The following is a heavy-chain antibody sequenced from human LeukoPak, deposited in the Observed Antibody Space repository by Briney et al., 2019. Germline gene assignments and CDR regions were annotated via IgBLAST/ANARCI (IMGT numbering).Heavy chain of an antibody. J-gene: IGHJ2*01. CDR2: ISRSGST. V-gene: IGHV4-30-2*01. CDR3: ARGNNDYWYLDL. Sequence: SETLSLTCAVSRGSINSAYYSWNWVRQPPGKGLEWIGSISRSGSTYYNPSLKSRVTISVDSSKNQVSLKLTSVTAADTAVYLCARGNNDYWYLDLWGRGTRVTVSS. D-gene: IGHD1-1*01. CDR1: RGSINSAYYS.